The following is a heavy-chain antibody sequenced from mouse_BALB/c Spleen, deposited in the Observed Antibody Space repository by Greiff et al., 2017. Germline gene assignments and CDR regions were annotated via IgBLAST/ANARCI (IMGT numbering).Heavy chain of an antibody. CDR3: ARAFYDGYAMDY. CDR2: ISSGGST. Sequence: EVKLQESGGGLVKPGGSLKLSCAASGFTFSSYAMSWVRQTPEKRLEWVASISSGGSTYYPDSVKGRFTISRDNARNILYLQMSSLRSEDTAMYYCARAFYDGYAMDYWGQGTSVTVSS. CDR1: GFTFSSYA. V-gene: IGHV5-6-5*01. J-gene: IGHJ4*01. D-gene: IGHD2-3*01.